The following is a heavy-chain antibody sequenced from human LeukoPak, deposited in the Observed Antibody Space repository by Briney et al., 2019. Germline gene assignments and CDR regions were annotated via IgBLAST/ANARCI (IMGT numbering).Heavy chain of an antibody. CDR1: GGSISSYY. V-gene: IGHV4-39*01. D-gene: IGHD2-15*01. J-gene: IGHJ4*02. CDR3: ARLPPYCTGGTCYRSYFDY. Sequence: KPSETLSLTCTVSGGSISSYYWGWIRQPPGKGLEWIGTIYYSGSTYYNASLRSRVTISVDTSRNQFSLQLSYVTVADTALYYCARLPPYCTGGTCYRSYFDYWGQGTLVTVSS. CDR2: IYYSGST.